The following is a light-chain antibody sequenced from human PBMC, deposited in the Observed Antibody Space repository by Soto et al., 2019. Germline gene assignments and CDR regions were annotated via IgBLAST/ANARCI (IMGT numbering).Light chain of an antibody. V-gene: IGKV2D-29*01. Sequence: IVMTQTPLSLSVTPGQPASISCKSSQSLLHTDGKTYLYWYLQKPGQPPQLLIYGVSNRFSGVPDRFSGSGSGTDFTLTISSLQPEDFATYYCQQSYSTPLTFGQGTKVDIK. J-gene: IGKJ1*01. CDR1: QSLLHTDGKTY. CDR2: GVS. CDR3: QQSYSTPLT.